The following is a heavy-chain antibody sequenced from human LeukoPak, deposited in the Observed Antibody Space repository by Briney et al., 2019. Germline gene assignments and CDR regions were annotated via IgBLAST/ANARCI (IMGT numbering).Heavy chain of an antibody. CDR2: IYYTGST. CDR1: GGSISSYY. J-gene: IGHJ5*02. Sequence: SETLSFTCTVSGGSISSYYWSWIRQPPGKGLEWIGYIYYTGSTNYNPSLKSRVTISVDTSKNQFSLKLSSVTAADTAVYYCASHSVAGSHQFDPWGQGTLVTVSS. V-gene: IGHV4-59*01. D-gene: IGHD6-19*01. CDR3: ASHSVAGSHQFDP.